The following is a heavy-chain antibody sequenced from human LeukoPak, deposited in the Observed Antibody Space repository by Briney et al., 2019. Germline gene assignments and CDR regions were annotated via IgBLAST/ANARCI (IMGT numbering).Heavy chain of an antibody. D-gene: IGHD2-15*01. CDR2: IIGSGGST. CDR1: GFTFSSYA. V-gene: IGHV3-23*01. J-gene: IGHJ1*01. CDR3: AKAPGGFVVTPIRYFQR. Sequence: PGGSLRLSCAASGFTFSSYAMSWVRQAPGKGLEWVSAIIGSGGSTYYADSVRGRFTISRDNSKNTLYLQINTLRSEDTAVYYCAKAPGGFVVTPIRYFQRWGQGTLVTVSS.